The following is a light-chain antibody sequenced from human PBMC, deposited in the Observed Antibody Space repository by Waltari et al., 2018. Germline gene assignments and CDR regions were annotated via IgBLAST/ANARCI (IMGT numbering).Light chain of an antibody. CDR2: DVS. CDR1: SSDIGAYNY. V-gene: IGLV2-14*03. CDR3: SSYTSTSTPVV. Sequence: QSALTQPASVSGSPGRSITISCTGTSSDIGAYNYVSWYQQHPGKAPKLMIYDVSNRPSGVSNRFSGSKSGNTAFLTISGLQADDEADYYCSSYTSTSTPVVFGGGTKLTVL. J-gene: IGLJ2*01.